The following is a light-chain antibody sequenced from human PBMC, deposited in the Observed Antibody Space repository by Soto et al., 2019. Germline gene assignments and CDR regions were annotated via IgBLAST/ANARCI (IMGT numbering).Light chain of an antibody. CDR2: AAY. CDR3: KHYNSYSEA. Sequence: DIQMTQSPSSLSASVGDRVTITCRASQSISSYLNWYQQKPGKAHKLLIYAAYSLQSGVQSRFSGSGSGTEFTLTIRSLQPDDFATYYCKHYNSYSEAVGQGTKVEIK. J-gene: IGKJ1*01. V-gene: IGKV1-39*01. CDR1: QSISSY.